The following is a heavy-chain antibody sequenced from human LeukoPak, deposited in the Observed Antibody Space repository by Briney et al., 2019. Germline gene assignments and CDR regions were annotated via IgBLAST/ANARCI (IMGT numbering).Heavy chain of an antibody. CDR2: INHSGST. D-gene: IGHD2-2*01. Sequence: SETLSLTCAVYGGSFSGYYWSWIRQPPGKGLEWMGEINHSGSTNYNPSLKSRVTISVDTSKNQFSLKLSSVTAADTAVYYCASRAIVVVPAAMDYWGQGTLVTVSS. CDR1: GGSFSGYY. V-gene: IGHV4-34*01. CDR3: ASRAIVVVPAAMDY. J-gene: IGHJ4*02.